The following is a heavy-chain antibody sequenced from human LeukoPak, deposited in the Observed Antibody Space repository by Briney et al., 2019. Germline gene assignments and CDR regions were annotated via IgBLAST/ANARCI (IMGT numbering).Heavy chain of an antibody. V-gene: IGHV3-30*18. CDR2: ISYDGSNE. D-gene: IGHD2-21*01. J-gene: IGHJ4*02. Sequence: SGGSLRLSCAASGFTFSTYGTHWVRQAPGKGLEWVAVISYDGSNEYYADSVKGRFTISRDNSKNTLYLQMSSLRAEDTAVYYCAKEFNRGLPDYWGQGTLVTVPS. CDR1: GFTFSTYG. CDR3: AKEFNRGLPDY.